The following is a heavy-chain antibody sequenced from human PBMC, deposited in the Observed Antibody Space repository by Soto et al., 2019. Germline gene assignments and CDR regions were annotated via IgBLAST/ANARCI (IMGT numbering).Heavy chain of an antibody. CDR2: SKNKANGYTM. CDR1: GLTFSDYY. J-gene: IGHJ3*01. Sequence: EVQVVESGGGLVQPGGSLRLSCAVSGLTFSDYYFDWVRQSPGKRLEWVGRSKNKANGYTMEYAASVKGRFTISRDDSTNSVFLQMSSLITEDTAVYYCVIVGRTSWGHGTTVTVPS. D-gene: IGHD3-3*01. V-gene: IGHV3-72*01. CDR3: VIVGRTS.